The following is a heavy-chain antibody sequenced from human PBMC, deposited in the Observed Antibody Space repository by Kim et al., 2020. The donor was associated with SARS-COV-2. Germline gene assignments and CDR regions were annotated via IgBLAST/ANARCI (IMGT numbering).Heavy chain of an antibody. V-gene: IGHV4-34*01. CDR3: ARRSYCGGDCYFGDV. D-gene: IGHD2-21*02. Sequence: PSLKSRVTISVDAPKNQFSLKLTSVTAADTAVYSCARRSYCGGDCYFGDVWGQGTTVTVSS. J-gene: IGHJ6*02.